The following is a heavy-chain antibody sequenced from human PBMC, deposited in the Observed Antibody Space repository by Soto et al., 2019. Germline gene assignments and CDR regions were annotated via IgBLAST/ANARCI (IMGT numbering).Heavy chain of an antibody. CDR3: ARSVFP. Sequence: QVQLQESGPGLVKPSQTLSLTCTVSGGSISSGGYYWNWIRQHPGKGLEWIGYIYYLGTTYYNRSLTSRVTISLDTSKNQFSLQLSSVTAADTAVYYCARSVFPWGQGTLVTVSS. V-gene: IGHV4-31*03. CDR2: IYYLGTT. CDR1: GGSISSGGYY. J-gene: IGHJ5*02.